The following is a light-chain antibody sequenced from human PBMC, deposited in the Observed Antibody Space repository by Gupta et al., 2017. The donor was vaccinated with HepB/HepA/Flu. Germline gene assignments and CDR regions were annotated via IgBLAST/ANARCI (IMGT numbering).Light chain of an antibody. Sequence: QSVLTQPPPASGTPGQRVTVSCSGSSSNIGSNYVYWYQQLPGTAPKLLIYRNNQRPAGVPDRFSGSKSGTSASLAISGLRSEEEADYYCVAWDDSLSGPVFGGGTKLTVL. CDR2: RNN. J-gene: IGLJ2*01. V-gene: IGLV1-47*01. CDR1: SSNIGSNY. CDR3: VAWDDSLSGPV.